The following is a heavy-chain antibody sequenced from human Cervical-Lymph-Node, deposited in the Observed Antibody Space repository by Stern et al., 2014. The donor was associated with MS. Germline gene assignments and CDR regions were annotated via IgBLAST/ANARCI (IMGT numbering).Heavy chain of an antibody. CDR3: ARDSISMIVVACSWYAMDV. J-gene: IGHJ6*02. D-gene: IGHD3-22*01. V-gene: IGHV3-48*02. Sequence: EVQLVQSGGGLVQPGGSLRLSCAASGFTFSSYSMNWVRQAPGKGLEWLSYISSSSSTIYYADSVKGRFTISRDNAENSLYLQMNSLRDEDTAVYYCARDSISMIVVACSWYAMDVWGQGTTVTVSS. CDR2: ISSSSSTI. CDR1: GFTFSSYS.